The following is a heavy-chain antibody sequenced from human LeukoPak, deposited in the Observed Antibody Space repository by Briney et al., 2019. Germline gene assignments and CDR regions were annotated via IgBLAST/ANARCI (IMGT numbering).Heavy chain of an antibody. V-gene: IGHV3-30*03. Sequence: GGSLRLSCAASGFTFSSYGMHWVRQAPGKGLEWVAVISYDGSNKYYADSVKGRFTISRDNSKNTLYLQMNSLRAEDTAVYYCARGSGGRYFDWLARRVQNWGQGTLVTVSS. CDR2: ISYDGSNK. CDR3: ARGSGGRYFDWLARRVQN. D-gene: IGHD3-9*01. J-gene: IGHJ4*02. CDR1: GFTFSSYG.